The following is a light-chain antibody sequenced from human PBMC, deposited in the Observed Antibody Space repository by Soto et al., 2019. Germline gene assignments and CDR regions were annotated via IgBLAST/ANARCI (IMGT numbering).Light chain of an antibody. V-gene: IGKV1-5*03. J-gene: IGKJ4*01. CDR2: KAS. CDR1: QSISSW. CDR3: QQYDSYPLT. Sequence: DIQMTQSPSTLSASVGDRVTITCRASQSISSWLAWYQQKPGKAPNLLIYKASTLESGVPSRFSGSGSGTELTLTVCSLQPDDFATYYCQQYDSYPLTFGGGTKVEIK.